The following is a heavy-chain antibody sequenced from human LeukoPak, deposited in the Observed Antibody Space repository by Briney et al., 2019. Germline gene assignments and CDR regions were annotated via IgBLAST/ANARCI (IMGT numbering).Heavy chain of an antibody. CDR3: ARENYGDYPLDY. V-gene: IGHV1-18*01. D-gene: IGHD4-17*01. CDR1: GYTFTSFG. Sequence: ASVKVSCKASGYTFTSFGISWVRQAPGQGLEWMGWISPYNGNTNYPQKVQGRITVTTDTSTSTAYMELRSLRSDDTAVYYCARENYGDYPLDYWGQGTLVTVSS. J-gene: IGHJ4*02. CDR2: ISPYNGNT.